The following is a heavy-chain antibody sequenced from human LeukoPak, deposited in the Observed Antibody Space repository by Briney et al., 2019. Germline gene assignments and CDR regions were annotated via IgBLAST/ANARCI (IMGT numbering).Heavy chain of an antibody. J-gene: IGHJ4*02. CDR1: GFTFSGHW. D-gene: IGHD3-10*01. V-gene: IGHV3-74*01. CDR2: INTDGGTT. CDR3: ATHLFYGSGSPFDY. Sequence: PGGSLRLSCAASGFTFSGHWMHWVRQAPGKGLVWVSRINTDGGTTYYADSVKGRFTISRDNAKDTLYLQMDSLRAEDTAVYYCATHLFYGSGSPFDYWGQGTLVTVSS.